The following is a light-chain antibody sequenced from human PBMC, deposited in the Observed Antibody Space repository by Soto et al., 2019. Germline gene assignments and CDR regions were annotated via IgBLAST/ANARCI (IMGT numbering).Light chain of an antibody. CDR3: QQRGDWPPVT. Sequence: IVLSQSPATLSWSPEERDILSCRASKSVSTCLVWFQQKPGQTPRLLIYNASNRTTGSAARFSGSGSGTDVTLTISSLEPEDFAVYYCQQRGDWPPVTFGQGTRLEI. CDR2: NAS. CDR1: KSVSTC. J-gene: IGKJ5*01. V-gene: IGKV3-11*01.